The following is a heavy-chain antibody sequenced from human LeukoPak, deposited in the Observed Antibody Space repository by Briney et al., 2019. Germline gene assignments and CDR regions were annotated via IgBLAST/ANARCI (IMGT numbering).Heavy chain of an antibody. CDR2: ITDSGGDT. J-gene: IGHJ4*02. D-gene: IGHD3-3*01. CDR3: VKGSERSRPYYFHY. Sequence: GGSLRLSCAASGFTFSSYAMTWVRQAPGKGLEWVSAITDSGGDTYHADSVKGRVNISRDNSKDTLYMQMNSLRAEDTAIYYCVKGSERSRPYYFHYWGQGTLVTVSS. CDR1: GFTFSSYA. V-gene: IGHV3-23*01.